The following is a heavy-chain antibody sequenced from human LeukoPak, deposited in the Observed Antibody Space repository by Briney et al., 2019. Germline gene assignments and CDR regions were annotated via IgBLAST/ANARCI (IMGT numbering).Heavy chain of an antibody. D-gene: IGHD3-16*01. J-gene: IGHJ4*02. CDR2: ISGSGGST. Sequence: GGSLRLSCAASGFTFSSYAMRWVRQAPGKGLEWGSAISGSGGSTYYADSVKGGFTISRDNSKNTLYLQMTSLRAEDTSVYYCAKDSYDYPWSYFDYWGQGTLVTVSS. CDR1: GFTFSSYA. V-gene: IGHV3-23*01. CDR3: AKDSYDYPWSYFDY.